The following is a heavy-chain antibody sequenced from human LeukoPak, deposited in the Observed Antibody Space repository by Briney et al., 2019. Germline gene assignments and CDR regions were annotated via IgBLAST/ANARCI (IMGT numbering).Heavy chain of an antibody. Sequence: PGGSLRLSCAASGFTFSNYWMSWVRQAPGKGLEWVANIKQDGSEKCYVDSVKGRFTISRDNAKNSLYLQMNSLRAEDTAVYYCAKDPDSSSWYEWYFQHWGQGTLVTVSS. J-gene: IGHJ1*01. CDR2: IKQDGSEK. CDR3: AKDPDSSSWYEWYFQH. CDR1: GFTFSNYW. D-gene: IGHD6-13*01. V-gene: IGHV3-7*01.